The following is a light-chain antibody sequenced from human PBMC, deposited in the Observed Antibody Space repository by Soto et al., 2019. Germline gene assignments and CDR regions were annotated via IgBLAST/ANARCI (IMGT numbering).Light chain of an antibody. CDR2: YDS. V-gene: IGLV3-21*04. CDR3: QVWDSSSDHVG. CDR1: NIGSKS. Sequence: SYELTQPPSVSVAPGKTARITCGGNNIGSKSVHWYQQKPGQAPVLVIYYDSDRPSGIPERFSGSNSGNTATLTISRVEAGDEADYYCQVWDSSSDHVGFCGGTNVTVL. J-gene: IGLJ2*01.